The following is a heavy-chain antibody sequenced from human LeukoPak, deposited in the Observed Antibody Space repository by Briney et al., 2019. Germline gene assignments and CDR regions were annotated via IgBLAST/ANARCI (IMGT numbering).Heavy chain of an antibody. CDR3: AKDHGVHYDSSGDNWFDP. V-gene: IGHV3-9*01. D-gene: IGHD3-22*01. J-gene: IGHJ5*02. CDR2: ISWNSGSI. Sequence: PGGSLRLSCAASGFTFDDYAMHWVRQAPGKGLEWVSGISWNSGSIGYADSVKGRFTISRDNAKNSLYLQMNSLRAEDTALYYCAKDHGVHYDSSGDNWFDPWGQGTLVTVSS. CDR1: GFTFDDYA.